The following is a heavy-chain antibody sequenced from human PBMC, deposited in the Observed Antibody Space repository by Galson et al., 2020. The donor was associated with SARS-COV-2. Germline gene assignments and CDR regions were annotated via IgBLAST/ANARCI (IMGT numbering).Heavy chain of an antibody. CDR2: IWFDGSYK. J-gene: IGHJ5*02. CDR1: GFSFSSYG. V-gene: IGHV3-33*01. CDR3: TRDTAMVGAVGFDP. D-gene: IGHD5-18*01. Sequence: GESLKISCAASGFSFSSYGMHWVRQAPGKGLEWVALIWFDGSYKYYADSVKGRFSISRDNSKNTMYLQMNRLRVEDTAMYYCTRDTAMVGAVGFDPWGQGTLVTVSS.